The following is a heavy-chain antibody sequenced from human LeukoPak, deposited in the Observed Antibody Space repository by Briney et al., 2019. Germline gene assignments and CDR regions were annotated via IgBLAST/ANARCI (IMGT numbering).Heavy chain of an antibody. CDR2: ISGSGGDT. Sequence: GGSLRLSCAASGFTFSNYAMNWVRQAPGKGLEWVSAISGSGGDTYYADSVKGRFTIFRDNSKNTLYLQMNTLRAEDTALYYCAKAGAVCSSSSCYANYWGQGTLVTVSS. V-gene: IGHV3-23*01. D-gene: IGHD2-2*01. CDR1: GFTFSNYA. J-gene: IGHJ4*02. CDR3: AKAGAVCSSSSCYANY.